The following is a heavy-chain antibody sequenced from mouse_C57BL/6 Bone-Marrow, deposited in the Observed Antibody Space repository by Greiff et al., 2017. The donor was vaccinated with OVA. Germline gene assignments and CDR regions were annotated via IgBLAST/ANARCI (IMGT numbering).Heavy chain of an antibody. CDR3: ARGGYYAAWFAY. J-gene: IGHJ3*01. CDR2: ISSGSSTI. CDR1: GFTFSDYG. Sequence: EVKLVESGGGLVKPGGSLKLSCAASGFTFSDYGMHWVRQAPEKGLEWVAYISSGSSTIYYADTVKGRFTISRDNAKNTLFLQMTSLRSEDTAMDYCARGGYYAAWFAYWGQGTLVTVSA. V-gene: IGHV5-17*01. D-gene: IGHD2-3*01.